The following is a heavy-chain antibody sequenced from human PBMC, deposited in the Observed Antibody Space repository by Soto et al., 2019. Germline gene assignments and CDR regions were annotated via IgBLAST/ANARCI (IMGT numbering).Heavy chain of an antibody. CDR1: DFTFIGYP. CDR2: INSDGSST. Sequence: PGGSRRLPVSPSDFTFIGYPMHWVRQAPGKGLVWVSRINSDGSSTSYADSVKGRFTISRDNAKNTLYLQMNSLRAEDTAVYYCARSIGPFDYWGQGTLVTVS. CDR3: ARSIGPFDY. J-gene: IGHJ4*02. V-gene: IGHV3-74*01.